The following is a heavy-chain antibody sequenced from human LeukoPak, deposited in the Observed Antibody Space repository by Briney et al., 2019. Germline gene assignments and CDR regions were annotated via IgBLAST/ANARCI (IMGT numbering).Heavy chain of an antibody. CDR1: GFTFSSYW. J-gene: IGHJ4*02. CDR2: ISGSGGST. V-gene: IGHV3-23*01. CDR3: AKDTAMALFGY. Sequence: GGSLRLSCAASGFTFSSYWMHWVRQAPGKGLEWVSAISGSGGSTYYADSVKGRFTISRDNSKNTLYLQMNSLRAEDTAVYYCAKDTAMALFGYWGQGTLVTVSS. D-gene: IGHD5-18*01.